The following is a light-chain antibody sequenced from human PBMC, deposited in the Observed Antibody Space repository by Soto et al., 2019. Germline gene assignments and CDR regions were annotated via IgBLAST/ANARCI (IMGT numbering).Light chain of an antibody. J-gene: IGKJ2*01. Sequence: SLSASVGDRVSTSSLASQSVSTYLNWYSQKSGGAPKLLIHGVSKLENGTPSRFSGSGLATDFTLTINTLQPEDFAVYFCQQTHMVPYTFGQGGKVDIK. CDR1: QSVSTY. CDR3: QQTHMVPYT. V-gene: IGKV1-39*01. CDR2: GVS.